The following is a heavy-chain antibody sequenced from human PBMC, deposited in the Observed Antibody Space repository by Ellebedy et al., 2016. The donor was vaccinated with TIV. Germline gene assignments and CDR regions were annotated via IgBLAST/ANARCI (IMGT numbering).Heavy chain of an antibody. J-gene: IGHJ4*02. CDR3: AKRVTGADRSGFDY. V-gene: IGHV3-23*01. Sequence: GGSLRLXCAASGFTFSNYAMGWVRQAPGKGLDWVASISSGGTVTNYAASVEGRFSISRDNSKNTLFLQMNSLRAEDTAVYYCAKRVTGADRSGFDYWGQGTLVGVSS. CDR1: GFTFSNYA. D-gene: IGHD3-10*01. CDR2: ISSGGTVT.